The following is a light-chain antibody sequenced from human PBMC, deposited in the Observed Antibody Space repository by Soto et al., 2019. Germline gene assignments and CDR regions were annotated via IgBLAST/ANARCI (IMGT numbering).Light chain of an antibody. V-gene: IGKV3-11*01. CDR2: DAS. J-gene: IGKJ4*01. Sequence: EILLTQSPATLSLSPGERATLSCRASQSVSRYLAWYQQKPGQAPRLLIYDASNMATGIPARFSGSGSGTDFTLTISSLEPEDFAVYYCQQRSDWPSTFGGGTKVQIK. CDR1: QSVSRY. CDR3: QQRSDWPST.